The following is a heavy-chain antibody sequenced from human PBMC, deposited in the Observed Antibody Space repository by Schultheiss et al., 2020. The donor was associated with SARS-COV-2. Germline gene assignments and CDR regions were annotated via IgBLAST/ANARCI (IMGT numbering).Heavy chain of an antibody. D-gene: IGHD3-10*01. J-gene: IGHJ4*02. V-gene: IGHV1-2*04. CDR1: GYTFTGYY. CDR3: ARHGSGSLP. Sequence: ASVKVSCKASGYTFTGYYMHWVRQAPGQGLEWMGWINPNSGGTNYAQKFQGWVTLTTDTSTSTAYMELGSLTSDDTAVYYCARHGSGSLPWGQGTLVTVSS. CDR2: INPNSGGT.